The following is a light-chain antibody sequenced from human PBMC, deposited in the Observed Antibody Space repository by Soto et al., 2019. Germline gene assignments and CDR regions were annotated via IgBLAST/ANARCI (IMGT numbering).Light chain of an antibody. CDR2: EVS. CDR1: SSDVGGYNY. Sequence: TEPPSTYASPGQSFPIPCPGTSSDVGGYNYVSWYQQHPGKAPKLMIYEVSKRPSGVPDRVSGSQPGNTASLTVSVLQFEDEGYGYRRSYAGSLYRFGTETKVA. CDR3: RSYAGSLYR. V-gene: IGLV2-8*01. J-gene: IGLJ1*01.